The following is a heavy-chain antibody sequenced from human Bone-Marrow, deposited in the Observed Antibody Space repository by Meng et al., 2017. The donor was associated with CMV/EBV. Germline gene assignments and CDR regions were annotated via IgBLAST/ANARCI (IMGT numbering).Heavy chain of an antibody. CDR3: AKDKNIVVVPAAREPYYYYGMDV. J-gene: IGHJ6*02. CDR1: GFTFSSYS. Sequence: GESLKISCAASGFTFSSYSMNWVRQAPGKGLEWVSAISGSGGSTYYADSVKGRFTISRDNSKNTLYLQMNSLRAEDTAVYYCAKDKNIVVVPAAREPYYYYGMDVWGQGTTVTVSS. V-gene: IGHV3-23*01. D-gene: IGHD2-2*01. CDR2: ISGSGGST.